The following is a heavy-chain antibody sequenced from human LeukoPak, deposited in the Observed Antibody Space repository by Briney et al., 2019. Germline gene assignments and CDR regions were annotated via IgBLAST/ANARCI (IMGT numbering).Heavy chain of an antibody. CDR2: IWYDGNSK. CDR3: ARSQSSSLIDY. J-gene: IGHJ4*02. V-gene: IGHV3-33*01. CDR1: GFSFSAYG. Sequence: GRSLRLSCAASGFSFSAYGVHWVRQAPGKGLEWVAVIWYDGNSKDYADSVKGRFTLSRDNSKNTLYLQMNSLTVEDTAVYYCARSQSSSLIDYWGQGTLVTVSS. D-gene: IGHD6-13*01.